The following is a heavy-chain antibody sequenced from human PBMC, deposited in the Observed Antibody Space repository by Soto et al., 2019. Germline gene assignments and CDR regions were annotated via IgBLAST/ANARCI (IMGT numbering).Heavy chain of an antibody. CDR1: GFTFSSYG. J-gene: IGHJ6*02. Sequence: QVQLVESGGGVVQPGRSLRLSCAASGFTFSSYGMHWVRQAPGKGLEWVAVISYDGSNKYYADSVKGRFTISRDNSKNPLYLKMNSLRAENTAVYYCAKERAGYDNSGYYYDLNYYYYYGMDVWGQGTTVTVSS. V-gene: IGHV3-30*18. D-gene: IGHD3-22*01. CDR2: ISYDGSNK. CDR3: AKERAGYDNSGYYYDLNYYYYYGMDV.